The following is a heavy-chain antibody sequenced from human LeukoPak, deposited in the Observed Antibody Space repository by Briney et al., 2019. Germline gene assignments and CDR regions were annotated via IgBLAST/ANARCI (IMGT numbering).Heavy chain of an antibody. Sequence: ASETLSLTCTVSGDSIGSYHWSWVRQPAGKGLEWIGRTYANGSPNYNPSLKSRATVSLDTSRNQFSLKLTSLTAADSAVYYCARSLGARSQFDYWGQGTLVTVSS. J-gene: IGHJ4*02. V-gene: IGHV4-4*07. D-gene: IGHD1-26*01. CDR1: GDSIGSYH. CDR2: TYANGSP. CDR3: ARSLGARSQFDY.